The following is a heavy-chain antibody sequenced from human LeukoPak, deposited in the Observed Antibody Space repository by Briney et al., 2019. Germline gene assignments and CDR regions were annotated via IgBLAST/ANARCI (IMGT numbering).Heavy chain of an antibody. CDR3: VREIIRLGQDDYFDY. Sequence: PGGSLRLPCAASGFTFSSYGMHWVRQAPGKGLEWVAFIRYDGSNKYYADSVKGRFTISRDNSKNTLYLQMNSLRAEDTAVYYCVREIIRLGQDDYFDYWGQGTLVTVSS. D-gene: IGHD3-3*02. CDR2: IRYDGSNK. CDR1: GFTFSSYG. J-gene: IGHJ4*02. V-gene: IGHV3-30*02.